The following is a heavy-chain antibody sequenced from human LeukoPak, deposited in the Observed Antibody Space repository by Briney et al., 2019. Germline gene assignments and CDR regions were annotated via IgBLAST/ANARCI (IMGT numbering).Heavy chain of an antibody. CDR3: ARVTGYYSSSWYDDY. CDR1: GYTFTGYY. Sequence: GASVKVSCKASGYTFTGYYMHWVRQAPGQGLEWMGWINPNSGGTNYAQKFQGRVTMTRDTSISTAYMELRSLRSDDTAVYYCARVTGYYSSSWYDDYWGQGTLVTVSS. J-gene: IGHJ4*02. CDR2: INPNSGGT. D-gene: IGHD6-13*01. V-gene: IGHV1-2*02.